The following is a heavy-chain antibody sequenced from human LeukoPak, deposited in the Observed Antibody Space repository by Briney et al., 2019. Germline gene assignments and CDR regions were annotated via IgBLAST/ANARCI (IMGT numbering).Heavy chain of an antibody. V-gene: IGHV1-2*02. Sequence: ASVKVSCKASGYTFTDYYIHWVRQAPGQGLEWMGCITPNSDDTDYAQKFQGRITMSRDTSINTAYMELTRLRSDDTAVYYCATGDYSGTKPDRIDMWGQGTMVTVSS. CDR1: GYTFTDYY. CDR3: ATGDYSGTKPDRIDM. D-gene: IGHD3-10*01. J-gene: IGHJ3*02. CDR2: ITPNSDDT.